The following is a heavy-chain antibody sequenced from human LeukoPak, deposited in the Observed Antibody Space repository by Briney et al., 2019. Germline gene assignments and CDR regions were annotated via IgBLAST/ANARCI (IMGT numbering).Heavy chain of an antibody. D-gene: IGHD4-17*01. CDR2: ISAYNGNT. CDR3: ARDPVLTVTTHWGFDP. V-gene: IGHV1-18*01. CDR1: GYTFTSYG. J-gene: IGHJ5*02. Sequence: ASVKVSCKASGYTFTSYGISWVRQAPGQRLEWMGWISAYNGNTNYAQKLQGRVTMTTDTSTSTAYMELRSLRSDDTAVYYCARDPVLTVTTHWGFDPWGQGTLVTVSS.